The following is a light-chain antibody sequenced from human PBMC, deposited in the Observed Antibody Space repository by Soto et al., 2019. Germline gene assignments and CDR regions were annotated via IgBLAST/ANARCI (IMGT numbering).Light chain of an antibody. CDR1: QSVSSN. J-gene: IGKJ1*01. CDR2: GAS. Sequence: EIVLTRSPCTLSLSPGERATLSCRASQSVSSNLAWYQQKPGQAPRLLIYGASTRATGIPARFSGSGSGTEFTLTISSLQSEDFAVYYCQQYNNWPPGRTFGQGTKVDI. CDR3: QQYNNWPPGRT. V-gene: IGKV3-15*01.